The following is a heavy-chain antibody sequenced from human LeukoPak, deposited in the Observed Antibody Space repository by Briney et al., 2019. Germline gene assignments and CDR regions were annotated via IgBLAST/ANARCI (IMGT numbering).Heavy chain of an antibody. Sequence: GGSLRLSCAASGFTFSSYAMHWVRQAPGKGLGWVAVISYDGSNKYYADSVKGRFTISRDNSKNTLYLQMNSLRAEDTAVYYCARGQVLRFLEWLYYFDYWGQGTLVTVSS. CDR2: ISYDGSNK. D-gene: IGHD3-3*01. V-gene: IGHV3-30-3*01. J-gene: IGHJ4*02. CDR3: ARGQVLRFLEWLYYFDY. CDR1: GFTFSSYA.